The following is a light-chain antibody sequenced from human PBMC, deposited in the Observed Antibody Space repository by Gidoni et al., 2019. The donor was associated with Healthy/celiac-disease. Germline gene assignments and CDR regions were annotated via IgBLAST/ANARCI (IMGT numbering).Light chain of an antibody. CDR1: QSGRSSY. CDR2: GAS. CDR3: QQYGSSPP. J-gene: IGKJ5*01. V-gene: IGKV3-20*01. Sequence: EIVLTQSPGTLSLSPGERATLSCRASQSGRSSYLAWFQEKPGQAPRLLIYGASSRATGIPDRFGGSGCGTDFTLTISRLEPEDFAVYYWQQYGSSPPFGQGTRLEIK.